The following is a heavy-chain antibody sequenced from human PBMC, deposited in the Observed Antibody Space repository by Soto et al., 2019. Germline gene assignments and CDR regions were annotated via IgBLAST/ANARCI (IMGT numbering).Heavy chain of an antibody. J-gene: IGHJ5*02. V-gene: IGHV3-11*01. CDR2: ISSSGSTI. CDR1: GFTFSDYY. D-gene: IGHD2-21*01. CDR3: ARPYPNMDWFDP. Sequence: GGSLRLSCAASGFTFSDYYMSWIRQAPGQGLEWVSYISSSGSTIYYADSVKGRFTISRDNAKNSLYLQMNSLRAEYTAVYYCARPYPNMDWFDPWGQGTLVTVSS.